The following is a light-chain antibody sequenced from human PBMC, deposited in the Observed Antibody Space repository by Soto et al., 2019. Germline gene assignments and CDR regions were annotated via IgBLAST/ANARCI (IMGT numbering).Light chain of an antibody. CDR1: QSISSW. CDR2: KAS. CDR3: QQYNSSWS. V-gene: IGKV1-5*03. Sequence: DIQMTQSPSTLSASVGDRVTITCRASQSISSWLARYKQKPGKAPKLLIYKASNLESGVPSRFSGCGSGTEFTLTISSLQPDAFATYYCQQYNSSWSFDQGTKVEIK. J-gene: IGKJ1*01.